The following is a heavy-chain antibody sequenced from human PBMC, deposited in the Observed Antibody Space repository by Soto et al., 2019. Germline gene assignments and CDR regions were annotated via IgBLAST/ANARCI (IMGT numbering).Heavy chain of an antibody. Sequence: PSETLSLTCTVSGGSISSGDYYWSWIRQHPGKGLEWIGYIYYSGSTYYNPSLKSRVTISVDTSKNQFSLKLSSVTAADTAVYYCASRKSSPYFDYWGQGTLVTVSS. D-gene: IGHD3-10*01. CDR2: IYYSGST. J-gene: IGHJ4*02. CDR3: ASRKSSPYFDY. V-gene: IGHV4-30-4*08. CDR1: GGSISSGDYY.